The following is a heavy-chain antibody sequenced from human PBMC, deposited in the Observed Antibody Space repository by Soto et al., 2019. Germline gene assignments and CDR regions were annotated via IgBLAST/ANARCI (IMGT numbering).Heavy chain of an antibody. J-gene: IGHJ6*02. V-gene: IGHV1-69*06. CDR3: ARVDELLWFGELSPMDV. D-gene: IGHD3-10*01. CDR1: GGTFSSYA. CDR2: IIPIFGTA. Sequence: SVKVSCKASGGTFSSYAISWVRQAPGQRLEWMGGIIPIFGTANYAQKFQGRVTITADKSTSTAYMELSSLRSEDTAVYYCARVDELLWFGELSPMDVWGQGTTVTVSS.